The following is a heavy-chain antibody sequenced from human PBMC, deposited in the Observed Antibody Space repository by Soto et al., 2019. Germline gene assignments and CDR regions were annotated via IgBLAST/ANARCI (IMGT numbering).Heavy chain of an antibody. V-gene: IGHV3-23*01. CDR2: ISGSGANT. CDR3: AKCAGSGWYPDY. J-gene: IGHJ4*02. Sequence: EVQLLESAGGLVQPGGSLSLSCAASGFTFSSYAMRWVRQAPGKGLEWVSAISGSGANTYYADSVKGRFTISRDNSKSTLFLQLNSLRAEDTAVYYCAKCAGSGWYPDYWGQGTLVTVSS. CDR1: GFTFSSYA. D-gene: IGHD6-19*01.